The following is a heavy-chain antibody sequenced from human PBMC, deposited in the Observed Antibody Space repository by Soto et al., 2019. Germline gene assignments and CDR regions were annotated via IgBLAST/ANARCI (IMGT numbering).Heavy chain of an antibody. J-gene: IGHJ2*01. CDR2: ISAYNGNT. V-gene: IGHV1-18*01. D-gene: IGHD6-13*01. CDR3: ARVPPYSSSWYFDL. Sequence: VQLVQSGAEVKKPGASVKVSCKASGYTFTNYDINWVRQAPGQGLEWMGWISAYNGNTNYAQKLQGRVTMTTDTSTSTAYMELRSLRSDDTAVYYCARVPPYSSSWYFDLWGRGTLVTVSS. CDR1: GYTFTNYD.